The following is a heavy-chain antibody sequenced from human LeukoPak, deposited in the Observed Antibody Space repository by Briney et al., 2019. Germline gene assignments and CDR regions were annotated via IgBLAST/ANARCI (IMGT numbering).Heavy chain of an antibody. V-gene: IGHV4-59*12. J-gene: IGHJ4*02. CDR2: IIYSGST. Sequence: PSETLSLTCTVSGGSINNYYWSWIRQPPGKGLEWIGYIIYSGSTNYNPSLKSRVTISVDTSKNQFSLKLSSVTAADTAVYYCAKDSSGFGSLPGYWGQGTLVSVSS. D-gene: IGHD3-22*01. CDR1: GGSINNYY. CDR3: AKDSSGFGSLPGY.